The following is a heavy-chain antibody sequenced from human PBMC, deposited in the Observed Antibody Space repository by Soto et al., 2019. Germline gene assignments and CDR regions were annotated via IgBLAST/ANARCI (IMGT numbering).Heavy chain of an antibody. Sequence: EVQLVESGGGLLQPGGSLRLSCAASGFTFSSSEMYWVRQAPGKGLEWISYIHPGGQTIFYAESVKGRFTISRDNAKHSVYLQMNSLRAEDTAVYYCARRGSRWGRGTKVTVSS. V-gene: IGHV3-48*03. CDR2: IHPGGQTI. CDR1: GFTFSSSE. J-gene: IGHJ3*01. D-gene: IGHD2-15*01. CDR3: ARRGSR.